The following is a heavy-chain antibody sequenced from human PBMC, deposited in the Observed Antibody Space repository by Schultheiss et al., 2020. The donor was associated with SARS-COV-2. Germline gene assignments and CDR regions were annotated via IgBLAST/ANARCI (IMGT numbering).Heavy chain of an antibody. J-gene: IGHJ6*02. Sequence: SETLSLTCTVSGGSISIGGYYWSWIRQHPGKGLEWIGYIYYSGSTYYNPSLKSRVTISVDTSKNQFSLKLSSVTAADTAVYYCAREYCSSTSCYRNYYYGMDVWGQGTTVTVSS. CDR1: GGSISIGGYY. CDR2: IYYSGST. D-gene: IGHD2-2*02. V-gene: IGHV4-31*03. CDR3: AREYCSSTSCYRNYYYGMDV.